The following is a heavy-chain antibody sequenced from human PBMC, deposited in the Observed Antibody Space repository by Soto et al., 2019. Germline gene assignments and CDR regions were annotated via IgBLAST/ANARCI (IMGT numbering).Heavy chain of an antibody. Sequence: VQLVQSGAEVKKPGSSVKVSCKASGGTFSNYPFIWVRQAPGQGLDWMGGIIPIFGTTDYGQRFQGRVTITANESTNTAYMELSSLRADDTAVYCCALGLYCGGGCYSHFDYWGQGTLVTVSS. CDR2: IIPIFGTT. V-gene: IGHV1-69*01. J-gene: IGHJ4*02. CDR1: GGTFSNYP. CDR3: ALGLYCGGGCYSHFDY. D-gene: IGHD2-21*02.